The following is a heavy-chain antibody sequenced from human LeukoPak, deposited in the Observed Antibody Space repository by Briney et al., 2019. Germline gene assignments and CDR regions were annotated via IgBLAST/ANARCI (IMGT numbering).Heavy chain of an antibody. J-gene: IGHJ5*02. D-gene: IGHD1-7*01. V-gene: IGHV5-51*01. CDR3: ARRGPTSNYFDP. CDR2: IYPGDSDT. CDR1: GYSFSTYW. Sequence: GESLKISCKASGYSFSTYWIAWLRQMPGKGLEWMGIIYPGDSDTRYSPSFQGQVTISADKSISTAYLQWSSVKASDTAIYYCARRGPTSNYFDPWGQGTLVIVSS.